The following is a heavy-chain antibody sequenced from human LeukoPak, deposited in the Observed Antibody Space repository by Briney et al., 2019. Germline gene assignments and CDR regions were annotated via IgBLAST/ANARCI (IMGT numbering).Heavy chain of an antibody. J-gene: IGHJ4*02. CDR2: IYYSGST. D-gene: IGHD1-1*01. CDR1: GGSISSGGYY. Sequence: SETLSLTCTVSGGSISSGGYYWSWIRQHPGKGLEWIGYIYYSGSTYYNPSLGSRVTISLDTSKNQFSLKLTSVTAADTAVYYCARRSTKENGFDFWGQGTLVTVSS. V-gene: IGHV4-31*03. CDR3: ARRSTKENGFDF.